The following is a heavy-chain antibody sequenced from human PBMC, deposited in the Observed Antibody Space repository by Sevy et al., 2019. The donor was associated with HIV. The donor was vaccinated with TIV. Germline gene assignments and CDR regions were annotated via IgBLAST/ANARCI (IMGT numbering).Heavy chain of an antibody. D-gene: IGHD4-17*01. CDR1: GFTFSSYS. CDR3: ARDGPTVTTVDYYGMDV. J-gene: IGHJ6*02. CDR2: ISSSSSYI. Sequence: GGSLRLSCAASGFTFSSYSMNWVRQAPGKGLEWVSSISSSSSYIYYADSVKGRFTISRDNAKNSLYLQMNRLRAEDTAVYYCARDGPTVTTVDYYGMDVWGQGTTVTVSS. V-gene: IGHV3-21*01.